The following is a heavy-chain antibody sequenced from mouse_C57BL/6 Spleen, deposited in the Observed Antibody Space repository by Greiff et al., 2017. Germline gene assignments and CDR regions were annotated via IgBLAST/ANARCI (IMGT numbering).Heavy chain of an antibody. CDR1: GYTFTSYW. Sequence: QVQLQQPGAELVKPGASVKMSCKASGYTFTSYWITWVKQRPGQGLEWIGDIYPGSGSTNYNEKFKSKATLTVDTSSGTAYMQLSSLTSEDSAVYYCARWLLHYAMDYWGQGTSVTVSS. D-gene: IGHD2-3*01. CDR3: ARWLLHYAMDY. V-gene: IGHV1-55*01. J-gene: IGHJ4*01. CDR2: IYPGSGST.